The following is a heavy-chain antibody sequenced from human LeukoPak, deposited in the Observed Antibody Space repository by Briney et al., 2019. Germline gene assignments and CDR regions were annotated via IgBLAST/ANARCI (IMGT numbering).Heavy chain of an antibody. CDR3: AREKRARWEREVRGSVLFDP. CDR1: GYTFTSYG. CDR2: ISAYNGNT. D-gene: IGHD3-10*01. Sequence: GASVKVSCKASGYTFTSYGISWVRQAPGQGLEWMGWISAYNGNTNYAQKLQGRVTMTTDTSTSTAYMELRSLRSDDTAVYYCAREKRARWEREVRGSVLFDPWGQGTLVTVSS. J-gene: IGHJ5*02. V-gene: IGHV1-18*01.